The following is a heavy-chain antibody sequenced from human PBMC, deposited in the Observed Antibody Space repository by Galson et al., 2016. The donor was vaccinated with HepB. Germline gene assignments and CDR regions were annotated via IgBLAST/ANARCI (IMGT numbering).Heavy chain of an antibody. CDR3: AHYRSGWFSTGPDAFDT. J-gene: IGHJ3*02. CDR1: GFSLSTSGMA. CDR2: IYWDDDK. Sequence: PALVKPTQTLTLTRDVSGFSLSTSGMAVAWIRQPPGKALEWFALIYWDDDKRYRPSLKSRITLTRDTYKNQVVLNMTNMDPADTATYYCAHYRSGWFSTGPDAFDTWGQGTMVTVSS. D-gene: IGHD6-19*01. V-gene: IGHV2-5*02.